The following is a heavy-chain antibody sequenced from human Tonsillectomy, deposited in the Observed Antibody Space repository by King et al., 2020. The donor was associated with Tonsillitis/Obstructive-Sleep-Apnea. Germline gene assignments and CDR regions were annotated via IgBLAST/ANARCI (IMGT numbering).Heavy chain of an antibody. CDR2: IRWNSGSI. V-gene: IGHV3-9*01. CDR1: GFTFDEYA. D-gene: IGHD4-17*01. Sequence: EVQLVESGGGLVQPGRSLRLSCAASGFTFDEYAMHWVRQAPGEGLEWVSGIRWNSGSIFYADSVKGRFTISRDNAKNSLYMQMISLRSEDTALYYCTKDVGTTLTAYFDYWGQGTLVTVSS. CDR3: TKDVGTTLTAYFDY. J-gene: IGHJ4*02.